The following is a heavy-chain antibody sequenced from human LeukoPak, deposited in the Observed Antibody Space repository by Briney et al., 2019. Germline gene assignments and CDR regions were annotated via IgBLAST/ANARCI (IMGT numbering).Heavy chain of an antibody. CDR2: IYYSGST. V-gene: IGHV4-61*01. Sequence: SETLSLTCTVSGGSVSSGSYYWSWIRQPPGKGLEWIGYIYYSGSTNYNPSLKSRVTISVDTSRNQFSLKLSSVTAADTAVYYCARAAYSGSYHSDYWGQGTLVIVSS. CDR1: GGSVSSGSYY. J-gene: IGHJ4*02. CDR3: ARAAYSGSYHSDY. D-gene: IGHD1-26*01.